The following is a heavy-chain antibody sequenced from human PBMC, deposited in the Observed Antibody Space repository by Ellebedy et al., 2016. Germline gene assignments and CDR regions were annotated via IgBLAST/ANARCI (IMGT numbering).Heavy chain of an antibody. V-gene: IGHV3-15*07. CDR3: TTEKDHRYYYYGMDV. Sequence: GESLKISCAASGFTFSNAWMNWVRQAPGKGLEWVGRIKRKTDGGTTDYAAPVKGRFTISRDNSRNTLDLQMNSLKNEDTAVYYCTTEKDHRYYYYGMDVWGQGTTVTVSS. J-gene: IGHJ6*02. CDR2: IKRKTDGGTT. CDR1: GFTFSNAW. D-gene: IGHD1-14*01.